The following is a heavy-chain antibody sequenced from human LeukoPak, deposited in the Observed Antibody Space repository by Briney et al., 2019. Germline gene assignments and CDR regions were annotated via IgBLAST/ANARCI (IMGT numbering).Heavy chain of an antibody. Sequence: GGSLRLSCAASGFTFDDYAMHWVRQAPGKGLEWVSGISWNSGSIGYADSVKGRFTISRDNAKNSLYLQMNSLRAEDTALYYCAKDIGPPLAHTVTQNLYYYGMDVWGQGTTVTVSS. CDR1: GFTFDDYA. D-gene: IGHD4-17*01. V-gene: IGHV3-9*01. CDR3: AKDIGPPLAHTVTQNLYYYGMDV. J-gene: IGHJ6*02. CDR2: ISWNSGSI.